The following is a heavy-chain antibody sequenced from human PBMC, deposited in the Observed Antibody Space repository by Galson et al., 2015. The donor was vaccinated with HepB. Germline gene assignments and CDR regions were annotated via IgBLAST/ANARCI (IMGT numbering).Heavy chain of an antibody. Sequence: SLRLSCAASGFTFSSYWMSWVRQAPGKGLEWVANIRQDGSEKYYVDSVKGRFTISRDNAKNSLYLQMNSLRAEDTAVYYCARDYPSGIAVAGNFDYWGRGTLVTVSS. D-gene: IGHD6-19*01. V-gene: IGHV3-7*03. CDR1: GFTFSSYW. J-gene: IGHJ4*02. CDR3: ARDYPSGIAVAGNFDY. CDR2: IRQDGSEK.